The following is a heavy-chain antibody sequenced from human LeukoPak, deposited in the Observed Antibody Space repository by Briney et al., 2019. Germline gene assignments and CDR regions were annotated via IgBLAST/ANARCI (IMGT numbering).Heavy chain of an antibody. Sequence: GGSLRLSCAASGFTFSSYGMHWVRQAPGKGLEWVSYISSSSSTIYYADSVKGRFTISRDNAKNSLYLQMNSLRAEDTAVYYCARTFAVWYFDLWGRGTLVTVSS. CDR3: ARTFAVWYFDL. CDR2: ISSSSSTI. D-gene: IGHD3-10*01. J-gene: IGHJ2*01. CDR1: GFTFSSYG. V-gene: IGHV3-48*01.